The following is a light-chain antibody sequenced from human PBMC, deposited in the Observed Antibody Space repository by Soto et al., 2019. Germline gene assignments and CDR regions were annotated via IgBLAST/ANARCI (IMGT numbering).Light chain of an antibody. J-gene: IGLJ3*02. CDR1: SSNIGSNN. CDR3: AAWDDGMNGWV. Sequence: QSVLTQPPSASGTPGQRVTISCSGSSSNIGSNNINWYQQLPGTAPKLLIYSNNQRLSGVPERFSGSKSGTSASLAISGLQSEDEADYYCAAWDDGMNGWVFGGGTKLTV. CDR2: SNN. V-gene: IGLV1-44*01.